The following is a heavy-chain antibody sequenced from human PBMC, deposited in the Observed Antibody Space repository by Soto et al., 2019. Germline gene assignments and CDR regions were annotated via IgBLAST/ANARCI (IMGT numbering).Heavy chain of an antibody. D-gene: IGHD3-10*01. Sequence: SETLSLTCTVSGGSISSGGYYWSWIRQHPGKGLEWIGYIYYSGSTYYNPSLKSRVTISVDTSKNQFSLKLSSVTAADTAVYYCARDNGSGNNWFDPWGQGTLVTVSS. CDR2: IYYSGST. CDR1: GGSISSGGYY. CDR3: ARDNGSGNNWFDP. J-gene: IGHJ5*02. V-gene: IGHV4-31*03.